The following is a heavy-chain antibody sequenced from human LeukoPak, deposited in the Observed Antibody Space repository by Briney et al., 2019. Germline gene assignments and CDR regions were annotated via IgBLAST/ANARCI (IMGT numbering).Heavy chain of an antibody. D-gene: IGHD6-19*01. CDR3: ARELIAVAGTFDY. CDR2: INHSGST. CDR1: GGSFSGYY. J-gene: IGHJ4*02. V-gene: IGHV4-34*01. Sequence: SETLSLTCAVYGGSFSGYYWSWIRQPPGKGLEWIGEINHSGSTYYNPSLKSRVTISVDTSKNQFSLKLSSVTAADTAVYYCARELIAVAGTFDYWGQGTLVTVSS.